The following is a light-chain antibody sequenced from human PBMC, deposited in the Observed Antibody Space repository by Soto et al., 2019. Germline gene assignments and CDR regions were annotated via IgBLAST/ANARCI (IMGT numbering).Light chain of an antibody. CDR1: SSDVGGYNY. CDR3: CSYAGSYTFYV. CDR2: DXX. J-gene: IGLJ1*01. V-gene: IGLV2-11*01. Sequence: QSALTQPRSVSGSPGQSVTISCTGTSSDVGGYNYVSWYQQHPGKAPKLMIYDXXXXXXXXXXXXXXSKSGNTASLTISGXXXXXXXXXXCCSYAGSYTFYVFGTGTKLTVL.